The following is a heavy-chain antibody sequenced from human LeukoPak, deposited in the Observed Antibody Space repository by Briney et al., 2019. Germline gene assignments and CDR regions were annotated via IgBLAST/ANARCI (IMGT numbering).Heavy chain of an antibody. D-gene: IGHD6-19*01. J-gene: IGHJ6*03. CDR3: AKVAVAGTPHYYYYMDV. CDR1: GFTVSSNY. CDR2: ISGSGGST. Sequence: GGSLRLSCAASGFTVSSNYMTWVRQAPGKGLEWVSAISGSGGSTYYADSVKGRFTISRDNSKNTLYLQMNSLRAEDTAVYYCAKVAVAGTPHYYYYMDVWGKGTTVTISS. V-gene: IGHV3-23*01.